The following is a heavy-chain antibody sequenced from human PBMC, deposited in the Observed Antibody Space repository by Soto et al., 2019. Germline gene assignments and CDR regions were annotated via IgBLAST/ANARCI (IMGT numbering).Heavy chain of an antibody. V-gene: IGHV3-48*02. CDR2: ISGGSSAT. CDR3: ARDPHDYSKNLYIVYGVDA. CDR1: GFSFSAFS. Sequence: EVQLVESGGGLVQPGGSLRLSCAASGFSFSAFSMNWVRQAPGEGLEWVSYISGGSSATSYADSVKGRFTISRDDAKNSRHQQMHSVRHEDTAVYYCARDPHDYSKNLYIVYGVDAWGQGTAGTFS. J-gene: IGHJ6*02. D-gene: IGHD3-16*01.